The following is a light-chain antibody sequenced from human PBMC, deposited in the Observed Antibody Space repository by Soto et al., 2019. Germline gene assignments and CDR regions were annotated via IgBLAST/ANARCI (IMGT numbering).Light chain of an antibody. CDR1: QSVSSN. CDR3: QQYNNWPPMA. J-gene: IGKJ1*01. Sequence: EIVMTQSPATLSVSPGERATLSCRASQSVSSNLAWYQQKPGQAPRLLIYGASTRATGIPAWFSGSGSGTEFTLTTISLQSEDFAVYYCQQYNNWPPMAFGQGTKVEIK. V-gene: IGKV3-15*01. CDR2: GAS.